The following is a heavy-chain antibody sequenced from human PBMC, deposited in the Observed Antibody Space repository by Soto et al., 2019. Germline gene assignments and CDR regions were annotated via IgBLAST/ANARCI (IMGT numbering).Heavy chain of an antibody. V-gene: IGHV3-48*02. CDR2: ISSSSSTM. D-gene: IGHD3-10*01. Sequence: PGGSLRLSCAASGFTFSSYGMNWVRQAPGKGLEWLSYISSSSSTMYYADSVKGRFTISRDNAKNSLYLQMNSLRDEDTAVYYFARYYFGSGSYFAYWGQRTLVTVSS. J-gene: IGHJ4*02. CDR1: GFTFSSYG. CDR3: ARYYFGSGSYFAY.